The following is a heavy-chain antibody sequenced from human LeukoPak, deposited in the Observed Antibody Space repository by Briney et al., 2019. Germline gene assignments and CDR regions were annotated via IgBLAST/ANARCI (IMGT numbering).Heavy chain of an antibody. Sequence: GGSLRLSCAASGFTFNNYAMSWVRQAPGKGLEWVSSISGTGGSIYYADSVKGRFTISRDNAKNSLYLQMNSLRGEDTAVYYCARDPWGMLVVEVAGFDYWGQGTLVTVSS. CDR1: GFTFNNYA. CDR3: ARDPWGMLVVEVAGFDY. V-gene: IGHV3-23*01. D-gene: IGHD6-19*01. J-gene: IGHJ4*02. CDR2: ISGTGGSI.